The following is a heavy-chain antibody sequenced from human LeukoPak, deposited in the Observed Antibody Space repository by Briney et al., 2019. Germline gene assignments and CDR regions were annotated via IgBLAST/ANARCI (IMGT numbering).Heavy chain of an antibody. CDR2: ISYDGSNK. D-gene: IGHD5-18*01. CDR3: AKEMGYSYGDFVY. CDR1: GFTFSSYG. Sequence: GGSLRLSCAAPGFTFSSYGMHWVRQAPGKGLEWVAVISYDGSNKYYADSVKGRFTISRDNSKNTLYLQMNSLRAEDTAVYYCAKEMGYSYGDFVYWGQGTLVTVSS. J-gene: IGHJ4*02. V-gene: IGHV3-30*18.